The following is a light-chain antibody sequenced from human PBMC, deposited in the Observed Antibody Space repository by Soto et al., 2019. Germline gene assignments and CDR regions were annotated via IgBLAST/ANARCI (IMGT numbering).Light chain of an antibody. CDR2: GIS. CDR3: QQRSNWPRT. J-gene: IGKJ1*01. CDR1: QSLTSY. V-gene: IGKV3-11*01. Sequence: EVVLTQSPATLSVSPGETATLSCRASQSLTSYLAWYQQKPDQAPRLLIYGISTRATDIPARFSGSGSGTDFTLTISSLEPEDFAVYYCQQRSNWPRTFGQGTKVDIK.